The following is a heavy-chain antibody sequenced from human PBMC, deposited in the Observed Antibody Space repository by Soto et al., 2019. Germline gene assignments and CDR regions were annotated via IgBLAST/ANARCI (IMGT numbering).Heavy chain of an antibody. D-gene: IGHD4-4*01. CDR3: TRIPRYSFPTSDPLDN. J-gene: IGHJ4*02. CDR2: ILPILGSL. V-gene: IGHV1-69*08. Sequence: QVRLVQSGAEVKKPGSSVTVSCKASGGTFNTNTFSWVRQAPGQGLEWMGSILPILGSLNYAQRFQGRLSITADYSTTTAYMELSSLTSQDTAMYYCTRIPRYSFPTSDPLDNWGQGTLVTVSS. CDR1: GGTFNTNT.